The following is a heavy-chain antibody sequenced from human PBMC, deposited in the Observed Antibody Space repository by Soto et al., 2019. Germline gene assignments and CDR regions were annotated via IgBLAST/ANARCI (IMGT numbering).Heavy chain of an antibody. CDR3: ARDDTSPTYYYYGMDV. V-gene: IGHV1-46*01. Sequence: QEKRVQSGAEVKKHWALVKVSCKASGYTFTSYYMHWVRQATGQGLEWMGIINPSGGSTSYAQKFQGRVTMTRDTSTSTVYMELSSLRSEDTAVYYCARDDTSPTYYYYGMDVWGQGTTVTVSS. CDR1: GYTFTSYY. CDR2: INPSGGST. J-gene: IGHJ6*02. D-gene: IGHD3-16*01.